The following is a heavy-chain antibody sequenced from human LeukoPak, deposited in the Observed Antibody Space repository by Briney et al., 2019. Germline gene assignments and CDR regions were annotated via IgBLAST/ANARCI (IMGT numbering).Heavy chain of an antibody. Sequence: GGSLRLSCAASGFIFTNYGMHWVRQAPGKGLEWVAFIRYDGSNKYYADSVKGRFTISRDNSKNTLYLQMNSLRPEDTAIYYCAKPCDWNDMYGRDVWGQGTTVTVSS. CDR1: GFIFTNYG. J-gene: IGHJ6*02. CDR3: AKPCDWNDMYGRDV. V-gene: IGHV3-30*02. CDR2: IRYDGSNK. D-gene: IGHD1-1*01.